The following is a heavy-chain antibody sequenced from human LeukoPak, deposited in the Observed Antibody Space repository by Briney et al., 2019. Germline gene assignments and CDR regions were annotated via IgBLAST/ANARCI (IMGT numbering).Heavy chain of an antibody. CDR3: AKDIVVVPAAMGAFDI. CDR2: ISGSGGST. Sequence: GGSLRLSCAASGFTFSSYAMSWVRQAPGKGLEWVSAISGSGGSTYYADSVKGRFTISRDSSKNTLYLQMNSLRAEDTAVYYCAKDIVVVPAAMGAFDIWGQGTMVTVSS. D-gene: IGHD2-2*01. CDR1: GFTFSSYA. V-gene: IGHV3-23*01. J-gene: IGHJ3*02.